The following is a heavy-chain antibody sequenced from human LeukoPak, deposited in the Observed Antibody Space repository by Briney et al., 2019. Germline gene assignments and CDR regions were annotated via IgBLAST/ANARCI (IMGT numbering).Heavy chain of an antibody. Sequence: PGGSLRLSCAASGFTSSSSAMSWVRQAPGKGLEWVSAISGSGGSTFFADSVKGRFTISRDNSKNTLYLQMNSLRAEDTAVYYCASTRGAKILRYFDWSTYYMDVWGKGTTVTISS. J-gene: IGHJ6*03. CDR3: ASTRGAKILRYFDWSTYYMDV. D-gene: IGHD3-9*01. CDR1: GFTSSSSA. V-gene: IGHV3-23*01. CDR2: ISGSGGST.